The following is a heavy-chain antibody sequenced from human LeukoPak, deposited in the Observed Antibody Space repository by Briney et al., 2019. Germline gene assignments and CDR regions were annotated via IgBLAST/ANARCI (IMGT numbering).Heavy chain of an antibody. J-gene: IGHJ4*02. CDR1: GFIFSSYE. V-gene: IGHV3-48*03. CDR2: ISSGGSTI. CDR3: ARVGWFGGFYFDY. Sequence: GGSLRLSCAASGFIFSSYEMNWVRQAPGKGLEWVSYISSGGSTIYYADSVKGRFTISRDNAKNSLYLQMSSLRAEDTAVYYCARVGWFGGFYFDYWGQGILVTVSS. D-gene: IGHD3-10*01.